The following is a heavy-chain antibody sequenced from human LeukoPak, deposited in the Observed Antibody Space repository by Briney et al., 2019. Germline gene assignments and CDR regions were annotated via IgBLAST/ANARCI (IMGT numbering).Heavy chain of an antibody. J-gene: IGHJ4*02. CDR2: MNPNRGNT. V-gene: IGHV1-8*01. CDR3: ARIRYYYDSSGYYYVKPFDY. Sequence: ASVKVSCKASGYTFTSYDINWVRQAPGQGLEWMGWMNPNRGNTGYAQKFQGRVTMTRNTSISTAYMELSSLRSEDTAVYYCARIRYYYDSSGYYYVKPFDYWGQGTLVTVSS. CDR1: GYTFTSYD. D-gene: IGHD3-22*01.